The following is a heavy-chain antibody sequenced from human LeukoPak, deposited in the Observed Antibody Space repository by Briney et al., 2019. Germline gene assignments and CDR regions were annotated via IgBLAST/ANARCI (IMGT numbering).Heavy chain of an antibody. CDR2: ISYSGTT. CDR3: VVVDYDSSGYRDY. CDR1: GGSISSSSYY. Sequence: KPSETLSLSCTVSGGSISSSSYYWGWIRQPPGKGLEWIGSISYSGTTYYNPSLKSRVTISVDTSKNQFSLKLSSVTAADTAVYYCVVVDYDSSGYRDYWGQGTLVTVSS. V-gene: IGHV4-39*07. D-gene: IGHD3-22*01. J-gene: IGHJ4*02.